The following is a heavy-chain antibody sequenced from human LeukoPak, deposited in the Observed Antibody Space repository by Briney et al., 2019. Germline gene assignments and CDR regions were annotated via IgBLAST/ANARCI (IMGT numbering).Heavy chain of an antibody. CDR2: INSDGSSA. Sequence: GGSLRLSCAASGFTFSSYWMHWVRQAPGKGLVWVSRINSDGSSASYADSVKGRFTISTDNAKNTLYLQMNSLRVEDTAVYYCARRGGHIVVVTALDYWGQGTLVTVSS. J-gene: IGHJ4*02. V-gene: IGHV3-74*01. CDR3: ARRGGHIVVVTALDY. D-gene: IGHD2-21*02. CDR1: GFTFSSYW.